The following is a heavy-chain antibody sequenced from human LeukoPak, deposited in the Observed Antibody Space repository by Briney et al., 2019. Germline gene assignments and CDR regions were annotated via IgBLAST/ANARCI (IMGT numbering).Heavy chain of an antibody. CDR2: IDHSGST. V-gene: IGHV4-34*01. CDR1: GGSFSGYY. D-gene: IGHD3-22*01. J-gene: IGHJ3*01. CDR3: ARAPYLSSGS. Sequence: SETLSLTCAVYGGSFSGYYWSWIRQPPGKGLEWIGEIDHSGSTNYNPYLKSRVTISLDTSKNQFSLKLSSVTAADTAVYYCARAPYLSSGSWGQGILVAVSS.